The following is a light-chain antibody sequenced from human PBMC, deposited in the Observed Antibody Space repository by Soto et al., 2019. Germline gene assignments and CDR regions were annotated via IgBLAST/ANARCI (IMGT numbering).Light chain of an antibody. CDR3: SSDTSSSTLVV. J-gene: IGLJ2*01. CDR2: EVS. CDR1: SSDVGGYNY. Sequence: QSVLTQPASVSGSPGQSITISCTGTSSDVGGYNYVSWYQQHPGKAPKLMIYEVSNRPSGVSNRFSGSKSCNTASLTISGLQAEDESDYYCSSDTSSSTLVVFGGGTQLTVL. V-gene: IGLV2-14*01.